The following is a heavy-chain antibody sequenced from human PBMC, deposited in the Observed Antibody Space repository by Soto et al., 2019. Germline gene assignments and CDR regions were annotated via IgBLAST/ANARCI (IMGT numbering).Heavy chain of an antibody. Sequence: SVKVSCKASGGTFSSYTISWVRQAPGQGLEWMGRIIPILGIANYAQKFQGRVTITADKSTSTAYMELSSLRSEDTAVYYCATLPPRIVVVVLPIPSWGQGTLVTVSS. J-gene: IGHJ4*02. CDR3: ATLPPRIVVVVLPIPS. V-gene: IGHV1-69*02. CDR1: GGTFSSYT. D-gene: IGHD2-15*01. CDR2: IIPILGIA.